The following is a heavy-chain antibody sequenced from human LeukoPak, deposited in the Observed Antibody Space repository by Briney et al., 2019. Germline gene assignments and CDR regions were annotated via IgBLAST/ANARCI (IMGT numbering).Heavy chain of an antibody. CDR1: GGSISSSSYS. CDR3: ASRKLGNDY. J-gene: IGHJ4*02. V-gene: IGHV4-39*07. Sequence: SETLSLTCTVSGGSISSSSYSWVWIRQPPGKGLEWIGSMYYSGGTYYNPSLKSRVTYSVNTSKNQFSLKLSSVTAADTAVYYCASRKLGNDYWGQGTLVTVSS. CDR2: MYYSGGT. D-gene: IGHD7-27*01.